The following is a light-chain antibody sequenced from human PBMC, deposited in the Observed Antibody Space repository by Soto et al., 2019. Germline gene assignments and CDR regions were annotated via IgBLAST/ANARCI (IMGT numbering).Light chain of an antibody. CDR2: DAS. CDR1: QDISNY. J-gene: IGKJ1*01. CDR3: QQYDNVPWT. Sequence: DIQMTQSPSSLSASVGDRVTITCQASQDISNYLNWFQQKPGKPPKLLIYDASNLQTGVPSRFSGSGSGADFTFTISSLRPEDIATYYCQQYDNVPWTLGQGTKVEIK. V-gene: IGKV1-33*01.